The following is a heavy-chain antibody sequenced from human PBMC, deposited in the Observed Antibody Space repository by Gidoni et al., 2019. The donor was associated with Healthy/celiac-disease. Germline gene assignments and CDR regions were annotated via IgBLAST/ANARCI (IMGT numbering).Heavy chain of an antibody. Sequence: EVQLVQSGAEVKKPGESLTISCKGSGYSFTSYWIGWVRQMPGKGREWMGIIYPGDSDTRYSPSFQGQVTISADKSISTAYLQWSSLKASDTAMYYCARRIVVVPAQDAFDIWGQGTMVTVSS. CDR3: ARRIVVVPAQDAFDI. V-gene: IGHV5-51*03. D-gene: IGHD2-2*01. J-gene: IGHJ3*02. CDR1: GYSFTSYW. CDR2: IYPGDSDT.